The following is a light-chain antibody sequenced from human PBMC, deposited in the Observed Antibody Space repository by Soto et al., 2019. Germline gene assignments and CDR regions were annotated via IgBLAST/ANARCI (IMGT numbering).Light chain of an antibody. J-gene: IGLJ2*01. V-gene: IGLV2-14*03. CDR2: DVS. CDR3: SSCTSGSTLV. Sequence: QSALTQPASVSGSPGQSITISCTGTSSDVGGYNYVSWYQHHPGKAPKLTIYDVSNRPSGVSNRFSGSKSGDTASLTISGLQAEDEADYYCSSCTSGSTLVFGGGTKVTVL. CDR1: SSDVGGYNY.